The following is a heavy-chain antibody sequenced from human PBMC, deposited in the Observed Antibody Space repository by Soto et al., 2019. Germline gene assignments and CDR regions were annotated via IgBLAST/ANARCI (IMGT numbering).Heavy chain of an antibody. J-gene: IGHJ4*02. D-gene: IGHD3-22*01. V-gene: IGHV2-5*02. CDR3: PHRPGFSMSFDY. CDR1: GFSLNTGGVG. Sequence: SGPTLVNPTQTLTLTCTFYGFSLNTGGVGVAWVRQPPGKALEWLALIYWDDDKRFSPSLETRLTITKDTSKNHVVLTMTNMDPVDTGRYYCPHRPGFSMSFDYWGQGALVTVSS. CDR2: IYWDDDK.